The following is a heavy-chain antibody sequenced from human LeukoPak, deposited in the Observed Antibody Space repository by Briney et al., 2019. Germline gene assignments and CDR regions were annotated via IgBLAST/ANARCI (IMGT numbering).Heavy chain of an antibody. V-gene: IGHV3-33*01. CDR3: ARAHGYSGYIDY. Sequence: GGSLRLSCAASGFTFSSYGMHWVRQAPGKGLEWVADIWYDGSNKYYADSVKGRFTISRDNSKNTLYLQMNSLRAEDTAVYCCARAHGYSGYIDYWGQGTLVTVSS. D-gene: IGHD5-12*01. J-gene: IGHJ4*02. CDR2: IWYDGSNK. CDR1: GFTFSSYG.